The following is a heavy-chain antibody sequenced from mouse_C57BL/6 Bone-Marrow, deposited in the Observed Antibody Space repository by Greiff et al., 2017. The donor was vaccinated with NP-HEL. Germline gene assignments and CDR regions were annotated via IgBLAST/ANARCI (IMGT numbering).Heavy chain of an antibody. D-gene: IGHD1-1*01. J-gene: IGHJ3*01. Sequence: QVQLQQPGAELVKPGASVKLSCKASGYTFTTYWMQWVKQRPGQGLEWIGEIDPSDSYTNYNQKFKGKATLTVDTSSSTANMQLSSLTSEGSAVYYCARKDYYGRSYEFAYWGQGTLVTVSA. CDR3: ARKDYYGRSYEFAY. V-gene: IGHV1-50*01. CDR1: GYTFTTYW. CDR2: IDPSDSYT.